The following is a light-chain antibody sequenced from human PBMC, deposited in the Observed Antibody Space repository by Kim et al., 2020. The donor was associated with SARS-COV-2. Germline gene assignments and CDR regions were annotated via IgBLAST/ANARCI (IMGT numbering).Light chain of an antibody. Sequence: SPGGSATLSCRASQSVNCNLARYRQRPGQSPGLLIYGASTRATDIPARFSRSGSGREFFHPSSCLQSWDSAVYYCQQYEKWPLTFGGGTKVDIK. CDR2: GAS. V-gene: IGKV3D-15*01. J-gene: IGKJ4*01. CDR1: QSVNCN. CDR3: QQYEKWPLT.